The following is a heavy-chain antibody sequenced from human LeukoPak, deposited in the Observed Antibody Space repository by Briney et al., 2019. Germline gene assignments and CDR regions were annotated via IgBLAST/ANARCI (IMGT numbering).Heavy chain of an antibody. CDR3: ARTSLRYFDWFLDY. J-gene: IGHJ4*02. CDR1: GFTFSDYY. D-gene: IGHD3-9*01. Sequence: GGSLRLSCAASGFTFSDYYMSWIRQAPGKGLEWVSYISSSGSTIYYADSVKGRFTISRDNAKNSLYLQMNSLRAEDTAVYYCARTSLRYFDWFLDYWGQGTLVTVSS. CDR2: ISSSGSTI. V-gene: IGHV3-11*01.